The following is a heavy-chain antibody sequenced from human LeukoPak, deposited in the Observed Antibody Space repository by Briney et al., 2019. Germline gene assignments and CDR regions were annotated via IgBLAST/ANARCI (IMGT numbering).Heavy chain of an antibody. J-gene: IGHJ4*02. CDR1: GYTLTELS. Sequence: ASVKVSCKVSGYTLTELSMHWVRQAPGKGLEWMGGFDPEDGETIYAQKFQGRVTMTEDTSTDTAYMGLSSLRSEDTAVYYCATLIGTTWYFDYWGQGTLVTVSS. CDR3: ATLIGTTWYFDY. CDR2: FDPEDGET. V-gene: IGHV1-24*01. D-gene: IGHD1-7*01.